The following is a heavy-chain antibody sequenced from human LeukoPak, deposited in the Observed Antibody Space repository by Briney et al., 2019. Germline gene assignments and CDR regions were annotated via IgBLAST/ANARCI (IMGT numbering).Heavy chain of an antibody. Sequence: SVKVSCKASGYTFTSYYMHWVRQAPGQGLEWMGRIIPILGIANYAQKFQGRVTITADKSTSTAYMELSSLRSEDTAVYYCATRRSYYYDRPFDYWGQGTLVTVSS. CDR3: ATRRSYYYDRPFDY. J-gene: IGHJ4*02. V-gene: IGHV1-69*02. CDR1: GYTFTSYY. D-gene: IGHD3-22*01. CDR2: IIPILGIA.